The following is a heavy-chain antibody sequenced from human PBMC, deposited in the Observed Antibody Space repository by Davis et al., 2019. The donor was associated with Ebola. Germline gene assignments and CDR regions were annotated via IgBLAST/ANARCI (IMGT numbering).Heavy chain of an antibody. J-gene: IGHJ4*02. CDR1: GGSISRSSNY. V-gene: IGHV4-39*01. Sequence: MPSETLSLTCTVSGGSISRSSNYWGWIRQPPGKGLEWIGSIYSGGDTYYNPSLKSRVSTSVDASKNQFSLKLSSVTAADTAVYYCARRGAVTKNYFDSWGQGTLVTVSS. D-gene: IGHD6-19*01. CDR3: ARRGAVTKNYFDS. CDR2: IYSGGDT.